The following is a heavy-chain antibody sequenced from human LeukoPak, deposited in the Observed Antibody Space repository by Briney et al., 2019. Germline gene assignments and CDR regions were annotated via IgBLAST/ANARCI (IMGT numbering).Heavy chain of an antibody. J-gene: IGHJ4*02. Sequence: GESLRLSRAASGFTFSTYAMSWVRQAPGKGLEWVSSISDVGYTYYADSVKGRFTISRDNSKNTLYLQTNSLRAEDTAVYYCAREKDSSWGYWGQGTLVTVSS. CDR2: ISDVGYT. V-gene: IGHV3-23*01. D-gene: IGHD6-13*01. CDR3: AREKDSSWGY. CDR1: GFTFSTYA.